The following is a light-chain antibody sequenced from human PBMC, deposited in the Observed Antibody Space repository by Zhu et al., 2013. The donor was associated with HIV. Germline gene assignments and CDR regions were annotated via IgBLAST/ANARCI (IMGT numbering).Light chain of an antibody. CDR1: QSVSSNY. Sequence: DIVMTQFPGTLSLSPGERATLSCGASQSVSSNYLAWYQQKPGLAPRLLIYDASSRATGIADRFSGSGSGTDFTLTISRLEPEDFAVYYCQQYGRTPLTFGQGTKVEIK. J-gene: IGKJ1*01. CDR3: QQYGRTPLT. CDR2: DAS. V-gene: IGKV3D-20*01.